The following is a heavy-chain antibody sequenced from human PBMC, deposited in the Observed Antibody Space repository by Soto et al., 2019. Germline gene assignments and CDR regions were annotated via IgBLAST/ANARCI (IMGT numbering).Heavy chain of an antibody. CDR2: IIPIFGTA. J-gene: IGHJ3*02. CDR1: GGTFSSYA. CDR3: ARDKNNWNDVYDACDI. V-gene: IGHV1-69*01. Sequence: QVQLVQSGAELKKPGSSVKVSCKASGGTFSSYAISWVRQAPGQGLEWMGGIIPIFGTANYAQKFQGRVTITADESTSTAYMELSSLRSEDTAVYYCARDKNNWNDVYDACDIWGQGTMVTVSA. D-gene: IGHD1-1*01.